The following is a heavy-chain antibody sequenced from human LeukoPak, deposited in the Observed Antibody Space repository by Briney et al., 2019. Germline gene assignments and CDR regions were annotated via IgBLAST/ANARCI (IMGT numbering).Heavy chain of an antibody. CDR3: ARDYYGSGSYYAFDI. J-gene: IGHJ3*02. CDR1: GGSISSGGYS. D-gene: IGHD3-10*01. V-gene: IGHV4-30-2*01. Sequence: SETLSLTRAVPGGSISSGGYSWCWIRQPPRKGLEWIVYIYHSGSTYYNPSLKSRVTISVYRSRNQFSLKLSSVTAADTAVYYCARDYYGSGSYYAFDIWGQGTMVTVSS. CDR2: IYHSGST.